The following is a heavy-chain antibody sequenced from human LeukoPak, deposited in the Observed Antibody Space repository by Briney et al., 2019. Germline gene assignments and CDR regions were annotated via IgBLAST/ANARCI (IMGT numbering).Heavy chain of an antibody. Sequence: PSQTLSLTCAVPGGSISSGGYSWSWIRQPPGKGLEWIGYIYHSGSTYYNPSLKSRVTISVDRSKNQFSLKLSSVTAADTAVYYCARAGDYYDSSGYYRGRGAFDIWGQGTMVTVSS. D-gene: IGHD3-22*01. CDR1: GGSISSGGYS. CDR2: IYHSGST. J-gene: IGHJ3*02. V-gene: IGHV4-30-2*01. CDR3: ARAGDYYDSSGYYRGRGAFDI.